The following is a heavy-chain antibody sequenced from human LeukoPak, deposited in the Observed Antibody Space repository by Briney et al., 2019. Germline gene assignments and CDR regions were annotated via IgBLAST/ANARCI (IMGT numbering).Heavy chain of an antibody. V-gene: IGHV1-2*02. Sequence: ASVKVSCKASGYTFTGYYMHWVRQAPGQGPEWMGWINPNSGGTNYAQKFQGRVTMTRDTSISTAYMELSRLRSDDTAVYYCARAQIPSDAFDIWGQGTTVTVSS. CDR1: GYTFTGYY. D-gene: IGHD2-21*01. CDR2: INPNSGGT. CDR3: ARAQIPSDAFDI. J-gene: IGHJ3*02.